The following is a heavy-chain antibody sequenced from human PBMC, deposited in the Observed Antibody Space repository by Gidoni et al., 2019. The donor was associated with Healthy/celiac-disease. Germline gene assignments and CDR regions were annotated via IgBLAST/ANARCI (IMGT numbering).Heavy chain of an antibody. D-gene: IGHD4-4*01. J-gene: IGHJ3*02. CDR3: ARVAGGNSFGAFDI. V-gene: IGHV3-20*01. Sequence: EVQLVESGGGVVRPGGSLRLSCAASGLTFDDFGMSWVLQAPGKGLEWVSGINWNGGSTGYADSVKGRFTISRDNAKNSLYLQMNSLRAEDTALYHCARVAGGNSFGAFDIWGQGTMVTVSS. CDR1: GLTFDDFG. CDR2: INWNGGST.